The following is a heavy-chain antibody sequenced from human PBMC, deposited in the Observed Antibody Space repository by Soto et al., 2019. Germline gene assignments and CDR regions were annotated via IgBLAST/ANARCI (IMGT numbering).Heavy chain of an antibody. CDR3: ATPAEELDKAMLNGLAH. J-gene: IGHJ4*02. CDR2: ILPIFGTP. D-gene: IGHD5-18*01. Sequence: ASVKVSCKASGGTFSNSAIIWVRQAPGQGLEWMGGILPIFGTPNYAQKFQGRLTISADEFSSTAYMELNILRSEDTAVYYCATPAEELDKAMLNGLAHWGQGSLVTVSS. CDR1: GGTFSNSA. V-gene: IGHV1-69*13.